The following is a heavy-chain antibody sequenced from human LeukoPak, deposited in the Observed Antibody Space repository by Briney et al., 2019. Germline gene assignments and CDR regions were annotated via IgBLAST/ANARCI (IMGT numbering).Heavy chain of an antibody. J-gene: IGHJ4*02. CDR2: IYATGST. V-gene: IGHV4-4*07. Sequence: SETLSLTCSVSGDSISSDYWSWIRQLAGKGLEWIGRIYATGSTNYNPSLKSRVTMSVDMSKNQFSLKLSSVTAADTAVYYCASASGYWGQGTLVTVSS. CDR3: ASASGY. D-gene: IGHD6-19*01. CDR1: GDSISSDY.